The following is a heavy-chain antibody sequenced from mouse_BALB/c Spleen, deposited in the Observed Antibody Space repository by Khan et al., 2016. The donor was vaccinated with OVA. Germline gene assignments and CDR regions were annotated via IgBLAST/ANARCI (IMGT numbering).Heavy chain of an antibody. D-gene: IGHD1-1*01. Sequence: EVQLQQSGPELVKPGASVKISCKASGYSFTGYFMNWVMQSHGKRLEWIGRINPHIGETFYNQKFKDKATLTVDESYSTAHMELRSLASEDSAVDYCARKNGSDFDYWGQGTTLTVSS. CDR2: INPHIGET. J-gene: IGHJ2*01. V-gene: IGHV1-20*02. CDR3: ARKNGSDFDY. CDR1: GYSFTGYF.